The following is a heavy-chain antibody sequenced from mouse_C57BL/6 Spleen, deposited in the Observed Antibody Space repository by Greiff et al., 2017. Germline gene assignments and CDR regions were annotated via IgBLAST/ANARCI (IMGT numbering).Heavy chain of an antibody. CDR2: ISGGGGNT. D-gene: IGHD2-1*01. Sequence: EVMLEESGGGLVKPGGSLKLSCAASGFTFSSYTMSWVRQTPEKRLEWVATISGGGGNTYYPDSVKGRFTISRDNAKNTLYLQMSSLRSEDTALYYCARHHYGNYEYFDVWGTGTTVTVSS. V-gene: IGHV5-9*01. CDR1: GFTFSSYT. CDR3: ARHHYGNYEYFDV. J-gene: IGHJ1*03.